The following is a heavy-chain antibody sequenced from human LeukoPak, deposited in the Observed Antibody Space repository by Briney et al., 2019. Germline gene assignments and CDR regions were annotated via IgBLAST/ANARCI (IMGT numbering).Heavy chain of an antibody. CDR1: GFTFSSYW. CDR3: VRSCSSSSCYGYKDY. Sequence: HSGGSLRLSCAASGFTFSSYWMHWVRQAPGKGLVWVSRVNSDGSSTSYADSVKGRFTISRDNAKNTLYLHMNSLRGEDTAVYFCVRSCSSSSCYGYKDYWGQGTLVTVSS. V-gene: IGHV3-74*01. CDR2: VNSDGSST. D-gene: IGHD2-2*01. J-gene: IGHJ4*02.